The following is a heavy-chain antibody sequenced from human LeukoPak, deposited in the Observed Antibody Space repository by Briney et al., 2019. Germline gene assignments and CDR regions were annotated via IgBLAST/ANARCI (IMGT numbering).Heavy chain of an antibody. CDR1: GFTFSSYS. D-gene: IGHD1-26*01. V-gene: IGHV3-21*04. CDR2: ISSSSSYI. Sequence: NPGGSLRLSCAASGFTFSSYSMNWVRQAPGKGLEWVSSISSSSSYIYHADSVKGRFTISRDNSKNTLYLQMNSLRAEDTAVYYCAKDLRDSGSYPYFDYWGQGTLVTVSS. CDR3: AKDLRDSGSYPYFDY. J-gene: IGHJ4*02.